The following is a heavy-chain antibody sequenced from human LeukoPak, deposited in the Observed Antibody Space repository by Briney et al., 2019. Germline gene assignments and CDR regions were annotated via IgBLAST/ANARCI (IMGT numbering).Heavy chain of an antibody. CDR3: AVGATYELDY. V-gene: IGHV3-74*01. J-gene: IGHJ4*02. CDR1: GFTFSSYW. CDR2: INSDGSNT. D-gene: IGHD1-26*01. Sequence: GGSLRLSCAASGFTFSSYWMHWVRRAPGKGLVWVSRINSDGSNTSYADSVKGRFTISRDNAKNTLYLQMNSLRAEDTAVYYCAVGATYELDYWGQGTLVTVSS.